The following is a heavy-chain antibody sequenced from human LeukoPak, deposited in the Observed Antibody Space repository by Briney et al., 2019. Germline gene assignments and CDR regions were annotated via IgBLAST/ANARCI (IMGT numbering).Heavy chain of an antibody. Sequence: GGSLRLSCAASGFTFSSYAMSWVRQAPGKGLEWVSAISGSGGSTYYADSVKGRFTISRDNSKNTLYLQMNSLRAEDTAVYYCAKDFMPYYDILTGLFDYWGQGTLVTVSS. D-gene: IGHD3-9*01. CDR1: GFTFSSYA. CDR2: ISGSGGST. V-gene: IGHV3-23*01. CDR3: AKDFMPYYDILTGLFDY. J-gene: IGHJ4*02.